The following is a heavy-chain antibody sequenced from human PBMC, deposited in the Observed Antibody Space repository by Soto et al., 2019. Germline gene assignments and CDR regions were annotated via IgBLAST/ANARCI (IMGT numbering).Heavy chain of an antibody. V-gene: IGHV3-21*01. Sequence: EVQLVESGGGLVKPGGSLRLSCAASGFTFSSYSMNWVRQAPGKGLEWVSSISSSSSYIYYADSVKGRFTISRDNAKNSLYLQMTSLRAEDTAVYYCAREGYNWHYKGDYWGQGTLVTVSS. J-gene: IGHJ4*02. CDR1: GFTFSSYS. D-gene: IGHD1-7*01. CDR3: AREGYNWHYKGDY. CDR2: ISSSSSYI.